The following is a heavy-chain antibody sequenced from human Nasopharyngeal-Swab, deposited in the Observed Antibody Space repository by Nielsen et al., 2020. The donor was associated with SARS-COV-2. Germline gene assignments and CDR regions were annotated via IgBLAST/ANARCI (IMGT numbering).Heavy chain of an antibody. CDR2: ISHTGTNT. CDR3: ARVRYYYDSSGYYTEEDY. Sequence: GGSLRLSCAASGVTFTKYSMTWVRQAPGKGLEWVSTISHTGTNTFYADSVKGRFTISRDNSKNTMYLQMNSLRAEDTAVYYCARVRYYYDSSGYYTEEDYWGQGTLVTVSS. CDR1: GVTFTKYS. J-gene: IGHJ4*02. D-gene: IGHD3-22*01. V-gene: IGHV3-23*01.